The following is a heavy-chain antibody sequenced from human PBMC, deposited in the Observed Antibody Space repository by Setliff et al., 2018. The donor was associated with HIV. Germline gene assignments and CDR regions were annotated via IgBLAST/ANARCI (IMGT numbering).Heavy chain of an antibody. CDR2: IYTSGST. J-gene: IGHJ5*02. V-gene: IGHV4-61*09. CDR3: ARLAMRGVIGDPNWFDP. CDR1: GGSISSGGYY. Sequence: SETLSLTCNVSGGSISSGGYYWSWIRQPAGKGLEWIGHIYTSGSTNYNSSLKSRLTISVDTSKNQVSLKLTSVTAADTGVYYCARLAMRGVIGDPNWFDPWGQGTLVTVSS. D-gene: IGHD3-16*02.